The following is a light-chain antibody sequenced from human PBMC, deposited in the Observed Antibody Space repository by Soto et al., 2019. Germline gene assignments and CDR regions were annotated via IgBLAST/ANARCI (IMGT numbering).Light chain of an antibody. J-gene: IGLJ3*02. CDR2: EGS. CDR3: CSYGGSGTWV. CDR1: NNEDGNTNA. V-gene: IGLV2-23*01. Sequence: QAALTQPGSVSGSPGQSITISCTGVNNEDGNTNAVSWYQHHPDKAPKVIIFEGSNRPSGVSHRFSASKSGNTASLTISGLQAEDEADYYCCSYGGSGTWVFAGGTKLTV.